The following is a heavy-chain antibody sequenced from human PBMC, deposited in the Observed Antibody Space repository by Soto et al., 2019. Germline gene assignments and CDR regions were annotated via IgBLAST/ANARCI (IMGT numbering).Heavy chain of an antibody. CDR2: LIPVFGTP. J-gene: IGHJ4*02. D-gene: IGHD3-16*01. V-gene: IGHV1-69*06. CDR3: ARPADYVSGFAQ. Sequence: QVQLVQSGAEVKKPGSSVKVSCQTSGGTFTTSTISWVRQAPGQGLEWMGGLIPVFGTPSYAQKFQGRVTMIADKSSSTASMELRNLRSEDTAMYYCARPADYVSGFAQWGQGTLVTVSS. CDR1: GGTFTTST.